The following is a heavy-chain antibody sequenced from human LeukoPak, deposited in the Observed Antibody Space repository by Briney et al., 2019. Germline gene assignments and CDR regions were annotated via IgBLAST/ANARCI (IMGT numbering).Heavy chain of an antibody. CDR2: IKQDGSDI. CDR3: ARDQGSRIQLWYEGFDY. D-gene: IGHD5-18*01. CDR1: GFNFNSYW. V-gene: IGHV3-7*01. J-gene: IGHJ4*02. Sequence: GGSLRLSCAASGFNFNSYWMSWVRQAPGKGLECVANIKQDGSDIYFVDSVKGRFTISRDNAKKSLYLQMNSLRAEDTAVYYCARDQGSRIQLWYEGFDYWGQGTLVTVSS.